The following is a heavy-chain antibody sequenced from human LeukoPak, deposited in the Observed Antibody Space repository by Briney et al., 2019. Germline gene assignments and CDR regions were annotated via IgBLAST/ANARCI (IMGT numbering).Heavy chain of an antibody. Sequence: GGSLRLSCATSGFFFTNAWMDWVRQAPGKGLEWVGRIRSNPDGGTPDYAAPVKGRFTISRDDSRSTIYLHMSSLIFEDTGVYYCVTVNDHVAYWGRGTPVTVSS. D-gene: IGHD3-16*01. V-gene: IGHV3-15*01. J-gene: IGHJ4*02. CDR3: VTVNDHVAY. CDR2: IRSNPDGGTP. CDR1: GFFFTNAW.